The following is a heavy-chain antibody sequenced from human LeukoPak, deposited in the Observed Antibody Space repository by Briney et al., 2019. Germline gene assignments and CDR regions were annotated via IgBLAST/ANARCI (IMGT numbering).Heavy chain of an antibody. J-gene: IGHJ4*02. CDR3: AREVIAAAGRLFDY. CDR2: INPNSGGT. CDR1: GYTFTGYY. D-gene: IGHD6-13*01. V-gene: IGHV1-2*02. Sequence: ASVKVSCKASGYTFTGYYMHWVRQAPGQGLEWMGWINPNSGGTNYAQKFQGRVTMTRDTSISIAYMELSSLTSDDTAVYYCAREVIAAAGRLFDYWAQGTLVTVSS.